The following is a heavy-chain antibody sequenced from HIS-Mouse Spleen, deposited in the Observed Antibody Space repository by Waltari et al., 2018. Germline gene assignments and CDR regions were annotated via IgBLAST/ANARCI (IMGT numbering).Heavy chain of an antibody. Sequence: QVQLQESGPGVVKPSETLSLPCTDSGGSISSYYWSWIRQPPGKGLEWIVYIYYSRSTNYNPSLKSRVTISVDTSKNQFSLKLSSVTAADTAVYYCARVKYSNAFDIWGQGTMVTVSS. CDR1: GGSISSYY. CDR3: ARVKYSNAFDI. J-gene: IGHJ3*02. V-gene: IGHV4-59*01. CDR2: IYYSRST. D-gene: IGHD6-6*01.